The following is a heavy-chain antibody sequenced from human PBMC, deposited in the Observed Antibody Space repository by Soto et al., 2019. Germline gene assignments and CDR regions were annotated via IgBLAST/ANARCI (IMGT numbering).Heavy chain of an antibody. D-gene: IGHD3-16*02. Sequence: GGSLRLSCAASGFTFDDYAMSWVRQAPGKGLEWVSAISRRSSYICYADSVKGRFTISRDNAKNSLYLQMNSLRAEDTAAYYCARLSIKFPSYFDYWGQGTLVTVSS. CDR3: ARLSIKFPSYFDY. CDR1: GFTFDDYA. J-gene: IGHJ4*02. V-gene: IGHV3-21*01. CDR2: ISRRSSYI.